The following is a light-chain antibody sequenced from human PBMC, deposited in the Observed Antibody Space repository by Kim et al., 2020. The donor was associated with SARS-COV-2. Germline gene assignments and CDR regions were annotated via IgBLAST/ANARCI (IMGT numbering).Light chain of an antibody. CDR3: LHYSGFPFA. V-gene: IGKV1-17*01. CDR1: QGIRND. CDR2: AIS. Sequence: DIQMTQSPSSLSASVGDRVTITCRASQGIRNDLGWYQQKPGKVPRRLIYAISTLQNGVPSRFSGGGSGTEFTLTISSLQPEDVATYYCLHYSGFPFAFGPGTKVDIK. J-gene: IGKJ3*01.